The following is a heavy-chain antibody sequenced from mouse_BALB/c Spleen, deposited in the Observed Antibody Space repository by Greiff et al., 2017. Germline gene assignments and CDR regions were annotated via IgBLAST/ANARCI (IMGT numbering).Heavy chain of an antibody. V-gene: IGHV1-7*01. D-gene: IGHD1-1*01. CDR2: INPSTGYT. CDR1: GYTFTGYW. Sequence: VQLQQSGAELAKPGASVNMSCKASGYTFTGYWMHWVKQRPGRGLEWIGYINPSTGYTEYNQKFKDKATLTADKSSSTAYMQLSSLTSEDSAVYSCARDYYYGSSYYFDYWGQGTTLTVSS. J-gene: IGHJ2*01. CDR3: ARDYYYGSSYYFDY.